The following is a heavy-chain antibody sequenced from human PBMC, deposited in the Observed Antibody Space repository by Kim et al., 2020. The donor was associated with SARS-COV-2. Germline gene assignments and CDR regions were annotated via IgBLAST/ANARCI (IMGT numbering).Heavy chain of an antibody. V-gene: IGHV1-69*04. D-gene: IGHD5-12*01. Sequence: SVKVSCKASGGTFSSYTISWVRQAPGQGLEWMGRIIPILGIANYAQKFQGRVTITADKSTSTAYMELSSLRSEDTAVYYCARDRGDGYNSDHQTFDYWGQGTLVTVSS. J-gene: IGHJ4*02. CDR1: GGTFSSYT. CDR3: ARDRGDGYNSDHQTFDY. CDR2: IIPILGIA.